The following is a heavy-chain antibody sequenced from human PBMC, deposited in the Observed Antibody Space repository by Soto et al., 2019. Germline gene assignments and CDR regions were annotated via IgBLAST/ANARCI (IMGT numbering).Heavy chain of an antibody. CDR2: IHYSGRT. CDR3: ARDNYGDTYYFDY. Sequence: SETLSLTCSVSGGSITRRNYYWGWIRQSPGKGLEWIGYIHYSGRTFYNPSLKSRVTISVDTSKNQFSLKLSSVTATDTAVYYCARDNYGDTYYFDYWGQGTLVTVS. V-gene: IGHV4-30-4*08. D-gene: IGHD4-17*01. CDR1: GGSITRRNYY. J-gene: IGHJ4*02.